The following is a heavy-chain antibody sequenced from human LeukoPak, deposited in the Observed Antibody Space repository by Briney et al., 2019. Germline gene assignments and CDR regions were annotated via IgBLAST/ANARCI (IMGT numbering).Heavy chain of an antibody. CDR3: AREEYYDFWSGYYKNYYYMDV. J-gene: IGHJ6*03. CDR1: GFTFSSYS. Sequence: GGSLRLSCAASGFTFSSYSMNWVRQAPGKGLEWVSSISSSSSYIYYADSVKGRFTISRDNAKNPLYLQMNSLRAENTAVYYCAREEYYDFWSGYYKNYYYMDVWGKGTTVTVSS. V-gene: IGHV3-21*01. D-gene: IGHD3-3*01. CDR2: ISSSSSYI.